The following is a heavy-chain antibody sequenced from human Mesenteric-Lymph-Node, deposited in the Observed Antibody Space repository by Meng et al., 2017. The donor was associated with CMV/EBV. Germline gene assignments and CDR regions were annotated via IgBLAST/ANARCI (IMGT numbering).Heavy chain of an antibody. Sequence: GESLKISCAASGFTFSSYSMNWVRQAPGKGLEWVSSISSSSSYIYYADSVKGRFTISRDNAKNSLYLQMNSLRAEDTAVYYCARDFWSRYCSSTSCSSMDVWGQGTTVTVSS. D-gene: IGHD2-2*01. V-gene: IGHV3-21*01. CDR3: ARDFWSRYCSSTSCSSMDV. J-gene: IGHJ6*02. CDR2: ISSSSSYI. CDR1: GFTFSSYS.